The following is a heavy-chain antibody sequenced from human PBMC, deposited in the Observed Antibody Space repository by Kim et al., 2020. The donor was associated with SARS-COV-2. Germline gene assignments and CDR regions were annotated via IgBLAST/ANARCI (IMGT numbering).Heavy chain of an antibody. Sequence: GESLKISCKGSGYSFTTYWIGWVRQMPGKGLEWMGIIYPGDSDTRYSPSSQGQVTISADKSISTAYLQWSSLKASDSAMYYCARSYYYDSSGHYHSFDIWGEGTMVTVSS. CDR2: IYPGDSDT. CDR3: ARSYYYDSSGHYHSFDI. CDR1: GYSFTTYW. J-gene: IGHJ3*02. D-gene: IGHD3-22*01. V-gene: IGHV5-51*01.